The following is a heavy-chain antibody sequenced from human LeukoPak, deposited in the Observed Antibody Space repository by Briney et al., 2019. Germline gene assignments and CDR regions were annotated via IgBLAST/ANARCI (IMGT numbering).Heavy chain of an antibody. D-gene: IGHD6-19*01. Sequence: GGSLRLSCSTSGFTFSNYVMHWVRQAPGKGLEFVSAIIPNGDNTFYADSVRGRFTISRDNSKNTLYLQMSSLSAEDTAIYYYVKVAVSGNVHWGQGTLVTVSS. CDR2: IIPNGDNT. J-gene: IGHJ4*02. CDR1: GFTFSNYV. V-gene: IGHV3-64D*06. CDR3: VKVAVSGNVH.